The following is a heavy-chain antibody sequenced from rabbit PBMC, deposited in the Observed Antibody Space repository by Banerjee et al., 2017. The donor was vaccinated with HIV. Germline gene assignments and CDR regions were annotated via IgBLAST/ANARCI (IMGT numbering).Heavy chain of an antibody. V-gene: IGHV1S45*01. Sequence: QEQLEESGGDLVKPEGSLTLTCTASGFSFSSSYWICWVRQAPGKGLEWIACIYAGSSGSTAYASWAKGRFTISKTSSTTVTLQMTSLTAADTATYFCVRAHASSSGYYTYLYLWGPGTLVTVS. CDR3: VRAHASSSGYYTYLYL. J-gene: IGHJ4*01. CDR2: IYAGSSGST. D-gene: IGHD1-1*01. CDR1: GFSFSSSYW.